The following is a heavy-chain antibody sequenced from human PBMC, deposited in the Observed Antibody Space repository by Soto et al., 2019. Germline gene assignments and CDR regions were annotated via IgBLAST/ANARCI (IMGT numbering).Heavy chain of an antibody. V-gene: IGHV1-69*01. CDR1: GGTFSSDV. Sequence: QVQLVQSGAEVKKPGSSVKVSCKASGGTFSSDVISWVRQAPGQGLEWTGGIVPIFGRADYAQKFQGRVTITADESTSTAYMELSSLRSEDTAVYYCARGRDGSGYYFDNWGQGTLVTVSS. J-gene: IGHJ4*02. D-gene: IGHD6-25*01. CDR3: ARGRDGSGYYFDN. CDR2: IVPIFGRA.